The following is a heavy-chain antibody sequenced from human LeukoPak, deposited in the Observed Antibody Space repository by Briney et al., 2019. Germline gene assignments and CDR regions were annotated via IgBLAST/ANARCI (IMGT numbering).Heavy chain of an antibody. D-gene: IGHD5-24*01. CDR3: AKDDAWLQFND. CDR2: ISPSADIT. V-gene: IGHV3-23*01. J-gene: IGHJ4*02. Sequence: HPGGSLRLSCAASGFTFSSYEMNWVRQAPGKGLEWISGISPSADITYYADSVKGRFTISRDNSENTLYLHMNSLRAGDTAVYFCAKDDAWLQFNDWGQGTLVTVSS. CDR1: GFTFSSYE.